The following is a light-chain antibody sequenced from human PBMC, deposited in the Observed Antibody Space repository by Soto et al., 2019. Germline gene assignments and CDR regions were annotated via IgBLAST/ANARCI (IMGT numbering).Light chain of an antibody. CDR2: GAS. J-gene: IGKJ2*01. Sequence: EIVLTQSPGTLSLSPGERATLSCRASQTISNTFLAWYQQRPGQAPRLLIYGASGRAAGIPDRFSGSGSGTDFTLSISRLEPEDFASYYCQQRANWLFGQGTKLEIK. CDR3: QQRANWL. CDR1: QTISNTF. V-gene: IGKV3D-20*02.